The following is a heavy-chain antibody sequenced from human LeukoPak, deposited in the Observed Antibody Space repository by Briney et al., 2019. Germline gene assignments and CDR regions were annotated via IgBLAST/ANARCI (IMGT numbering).Heavy chain of an antibody. CDR1: GFTVNSYY. Sequence: GGSLRLSCVVSGFTVNSYYMSWVRQAPGKGLEWVSVLFSGGSTYYADSVKGRFTISRDNSKNTLSLQMNALRAEDTVVYYCARGEEVTQREKVGASYYFDRWGQGTLVTVSS. D-gene: IGHD1-26*01. J-gene: IGHJ4*02. CDR3: ARGEEVTQREKVGASYYFDR. V-gene: IGHV3-53*01. CDR2: LFSGGST.